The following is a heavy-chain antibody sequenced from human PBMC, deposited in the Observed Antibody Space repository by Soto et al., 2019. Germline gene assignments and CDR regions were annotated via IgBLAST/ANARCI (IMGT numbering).Heavy chain of an antibody. CDR2: ICYDGSNK. J-gene: IGHJ3*02. CDR3: ARDLLTGTTTGSAFDI. CDR1: GFTFSSYV. V-gene: IGHV3-33*01. Sequence: GGFLRLSCAASGFTFSSYVMHWVRQAPGKGLEWVAVICYDGSNKYYADSVKGRFTISRDNSKNTLYLQMNSLRAEDTAVYYCARDLLTGTTTGSAFDIWGQGTMVTVSS. D-gene: IGHD1-7*01.